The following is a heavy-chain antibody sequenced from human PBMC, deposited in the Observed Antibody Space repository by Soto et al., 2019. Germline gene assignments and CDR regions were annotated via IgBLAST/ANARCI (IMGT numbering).Heavy chain of an antibody. CDR1: GFSLTTNGVG. Sequence: QITLKESGPTLVKPTQTLTLTCTVSGFSLTTNGVGVGWFRQPPGKALEWLALIYRDDDKRYRPSLQSRVTVTRYNTKNLVVITMTNMDPVDTATYYCAHTVARGAYWETFDYWGQGTLVIVSS. CDR3: AHTVARGAYWETFDY. CDR2: IYRDDDK. D-gene: IGHD1-26*01. J-gene: IGHJ4*02. V-gene: IGHV2-5*02.